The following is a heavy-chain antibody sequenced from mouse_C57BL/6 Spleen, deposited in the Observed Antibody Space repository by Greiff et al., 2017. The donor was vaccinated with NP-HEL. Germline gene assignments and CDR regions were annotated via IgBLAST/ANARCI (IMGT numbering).Heavy chain of an antibody. CDR1: GYSITSGYY. V-gene: IGHV3-6*01. CDR2: RSNDGSN. CDR3: ARGGDYVYAMDY. J-gene: IGHJ4*01. Sequence: EVQLQQSGPGLVKPSQSLSLTCSVTGYSITSGYYWYLLRQFPGNILEWMGYRSNDGSNNYNPSLKIRISITRDTAKNQFFLKLNSVTSEDTATYYCARGGDYVYAMDYWGQGTSVTVSS. D-gene: IGHD2-4*01.